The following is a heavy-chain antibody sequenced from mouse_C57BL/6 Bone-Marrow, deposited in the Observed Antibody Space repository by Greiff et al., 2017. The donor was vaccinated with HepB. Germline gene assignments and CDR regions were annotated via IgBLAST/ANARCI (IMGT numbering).Heavy chain of an antibody. Sequence: VQRVESGPGLVQPSQSLSITCTVSGFSLTSYGVHWVRQSPGKGLEWLGVIWSGGSTDYNAAFISRLSISKDNSKSQVFFKMNSLQADDTAIYYCARNFLYDYDGGYYAMDYWGQGTSVTVSS. CDR2: IWSGGST. D-gene: IGHD2-4*01. CDR1: GFSLTSYG. CDR3: ARNFLYDYDGGYYAMDY. J-gene: IGHJ4*01. V-gene: IGHV2-2*01.